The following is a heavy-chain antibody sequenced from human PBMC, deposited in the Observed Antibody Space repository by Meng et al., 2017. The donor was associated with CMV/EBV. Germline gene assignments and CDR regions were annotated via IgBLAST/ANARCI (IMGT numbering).Heavy chain of an antibody. CDR3: ARAVPIWSGSLGRGSWFDP. J-gene: IGHJ5*02. CDR1: GGSFSGYY. CDR2: INHSGST. D-gene: IGHD3-3*01. V-gene: IGHV4-34*01. Sequence: GSLRLSCAVYGGSFSGYYWSWSRQPPGKGLEWIGEINHSGSTNYNPSLKSRVTISVDTSKNQFSLKLSSVTAADAAVYYCARAVPIWSGSLGRGSWFDPWGQGTLVTVSS.